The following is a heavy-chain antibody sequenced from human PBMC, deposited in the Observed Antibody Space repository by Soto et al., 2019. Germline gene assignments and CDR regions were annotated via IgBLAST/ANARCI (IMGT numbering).Heavy chain of an antibody. CDR1: GFTFSSYG. D-gene: IGHD1-26*01. Sequence: GGSLRLSCAASGFTFSSYGMHWVRQAPGKGLEWVAVIWYDGSNKYYADSVKGRFTISRDNSKNTLYLQMNSLRAEDTAVYYCARDSLSGSYAYGMDIWGQGTTVTVSS. J-gene: IGHJ6*02. CDR2: IWYDGSNK. V-gene: IGHV3-33*01. CDR3: ARDSLSGSYAYGMDI.